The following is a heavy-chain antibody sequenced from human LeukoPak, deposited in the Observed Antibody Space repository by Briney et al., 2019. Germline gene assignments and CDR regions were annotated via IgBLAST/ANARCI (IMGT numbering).Heavy chain of an antibody. CDR3: ARVYYYDRSGFDYFDY. CDR1: GFTVSSNY. J-gene: IGHJ4*02. Sequence: GGSLRLSCAAPGFTVSSNYMSWVRQAPGKGLEWVSVIYSGGSTYYADSVKGRFTISRDNSKNTLYLQMNSLRAEDTAVYYCARVYYYDRSGFDYFDYWGQGTLVTVSS. CDR2: IYSGGST. V-gene: IGHV3-53*01. D-gene: IGHD3-22*01.